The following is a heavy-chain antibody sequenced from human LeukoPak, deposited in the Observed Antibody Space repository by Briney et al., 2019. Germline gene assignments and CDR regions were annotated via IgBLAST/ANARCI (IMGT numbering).Heavy chain of an antibody. V-gene: IGHV3-7*01. CDR2: IKQDGSEK. D-gene: IGHD6-6*01. CDR1: GFTFSSYS. J-gene: IGHJ4*02. CDR3: ARDSSSRGFDY. Sequence: PGGSLRLSCAATGFTFSSYSMNWVRQAPGKGLEWVANIKQDGSEKYYVDSVKGRFTISRDNAKNSLYLQMNSLRAEDTAVYYCARDSSSRGFDYWGQGTLVTVSS.